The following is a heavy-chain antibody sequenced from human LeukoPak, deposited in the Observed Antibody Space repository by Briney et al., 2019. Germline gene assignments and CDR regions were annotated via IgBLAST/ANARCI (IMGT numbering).Heavy chain of an antibody. CDR1: GFTFSSYA. CDR2: ISYDGSNK. D-gene: IGHD3-10*01. V-gene: IGHV3-30*01. Sequence: GGSLRLSCAASGFTFSSYAMHWVRQAPGKGLEWVAVISYDGSNKYYADSVRGRFTISRDNSKNTLYLQMNSLRAEDTAVYYCARDAAMVRGVIEYYFDYWGQGTLVTVSS. CDR3: ARDAAMVRGVIEYYFDY. J-gene: IGHJ4*02.